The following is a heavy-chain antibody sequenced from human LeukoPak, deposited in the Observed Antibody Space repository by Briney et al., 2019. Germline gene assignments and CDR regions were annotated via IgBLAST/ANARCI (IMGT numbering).Heavy chain of an antibody. CDR2: INPNSGGT. CDR3: ARDSGYDSSGGPNDY. CDR1: GYTFTSYD. D-gene: IGHD5-12*01. J-gene: IGHJ4*02. V-gene: IGHV1-2*02. Sequence: ASVKVSCKASGYTFTSYDINWVRQATGQGLECMGWINPNSGGTNYAQKFQGRVTMTRDTSISTAYMELSRLRSDDTAVYYCARDSGYDSSGGPNDYWGQGTLVTVSS.